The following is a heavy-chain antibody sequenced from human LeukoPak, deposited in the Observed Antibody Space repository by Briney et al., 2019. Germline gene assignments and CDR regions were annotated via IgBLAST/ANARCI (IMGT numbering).Heavy chain of an antibody. V-gene: IGHV5-51*01. J-gene: IGHJ4*02. Sequence: GESLKISCKGSGYSFTSYWIGWVRQMPGKGLEWMGIIYPGDSDTRYSLSFQGQVTISADKSISTAYLQWSSLKASDTAMYYCARTMTTVVEGFGYWGQGTLVTVSS. CDR1: GYSFTSYW. CDR2: IYPGDSDT. CDR3: ARTMTTVVEGFGY. D-gene: IGHD4-23*01.